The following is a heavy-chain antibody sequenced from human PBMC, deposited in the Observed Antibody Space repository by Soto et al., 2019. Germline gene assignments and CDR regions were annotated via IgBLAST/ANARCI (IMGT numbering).Heavy chain of an antibody. Sequence: GGSLRLSCAASGFTFRDYYMSWVRQAPGKGLEWVSYISDTGNNIYHADSVQGRFTISRDNAKNSLYLQMRSLRAEDTAVYYCARANHHTYYAMDVWGQGTTVTVSS. CDR2: ISDTGNNI. CDR3: ARANHHTYYAMDV. CDR1: GFTFRDYY. V-gene: IGHV3-11*01. J-gene: IGHJ6*02.